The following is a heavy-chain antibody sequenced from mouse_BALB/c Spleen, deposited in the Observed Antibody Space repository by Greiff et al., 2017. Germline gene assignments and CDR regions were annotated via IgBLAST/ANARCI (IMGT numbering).Heavy chain of an antibody. V-gene: IGHV5-17*02. Sequence: EVKLMESGGGLVQPGGSRKLSCAASGFTFSSFGMHWVRQAPEKGLEWVAYISSGSSTIYYADTVKGLFTISRDNPKNTLFLQMTSLRSEDTAMYYCARSHYGSSYAMDYWGQGTSVTVSS. CDR1: GFTFSSFG. J-gene: IGHJ4*01. D-gene: IGHD1-1*01. CDR2: ISSGSSTI. CDR3: ARSHYGSSYAMDY.